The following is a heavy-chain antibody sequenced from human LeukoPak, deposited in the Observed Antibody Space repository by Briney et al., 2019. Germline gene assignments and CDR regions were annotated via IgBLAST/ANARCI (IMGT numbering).Heavy chain of an antibody. D-gene: IGHD6-6*01. CDR1: GRSISSYY. CDR2: FYYSGST. Sequence: KPSETLSLTCTVSGRSISSYYWSWIRQPPGKGLEWIGYFYYSGSTNYNPSLKSRVTISVDTSKNQFSLKLSSVTAADTAVYYCARVDPDSSSTLEVFDYWGQGTLVTVSS. CDR3: ARVDPDSSSTLEVFDY. V-gene: IGHV4-59*01. J-gene: IGHJ4*02.